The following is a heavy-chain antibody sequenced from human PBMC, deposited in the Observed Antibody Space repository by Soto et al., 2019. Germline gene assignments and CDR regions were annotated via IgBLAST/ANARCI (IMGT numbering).Heavy chain of an antibody. Sequence: GGSPGLSCTASGFTFSSYGMHCVRQAPRKGLDWVAVIWYDESNNYYAESVKGRFTMSRDNSKNTLYLQMNSLRAEETAVYYCARDINYDFWSGYYGDYYYYYGMDVWGQGTTVTVSS. D-gene: IGHD3-3*01. J-gene: IGHJ6*02. CDR3: ARDINYDFWSGYYGDYYYYYGMDV. CDR2: IWYDESNN. V-gene: IGHV3-33*01. CDR1: GFTFSSYG.